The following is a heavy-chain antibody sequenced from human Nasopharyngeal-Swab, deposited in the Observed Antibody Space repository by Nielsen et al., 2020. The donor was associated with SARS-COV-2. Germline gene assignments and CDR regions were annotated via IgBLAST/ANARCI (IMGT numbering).Heavy chain of an antibody. CDR2: IKQDGSEK. CDR3: ARVGGSSWYFDY. V-gene: IGHV3-7*04. J-gene: IGHJ4*02. D-gene: IGHD6-13*01. Sequence: GESLKISCAASGFTFSSYWMSWVRQAPGKGLEWVANIKQDGSEKYYVDSVKGRFTISRDNAKNSLYLQMNSLRAEDTAVYYCARVGGSSWYFDYWGQGTLVNGSS. CDR1: GFTFSSYW.